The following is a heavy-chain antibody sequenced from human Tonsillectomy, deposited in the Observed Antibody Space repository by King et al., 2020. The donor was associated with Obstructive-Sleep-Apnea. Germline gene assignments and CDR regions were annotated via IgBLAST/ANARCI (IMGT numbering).Heavy chain of an antibody. V-gene: IGHV5-51*01. CDR1: GYSFTIYW. D-gene: IGHD3-3*01. CDR2: IYPGDSDT. Sequence: QLVQSGAEVKKPGESLKISCKGSGYSFTIYWIGWVRQMPGKGLEWMGIIYPGDSDTRYSPSFQGQVTISADKSINTAYLQWSSLKASDTAMYYCARQDARYYNFWSGYSSPDYWGQGTLVTVSS. CDR3: ARQDARYYNFWSGYSSPDY. J-gene: IGHJ4*02.